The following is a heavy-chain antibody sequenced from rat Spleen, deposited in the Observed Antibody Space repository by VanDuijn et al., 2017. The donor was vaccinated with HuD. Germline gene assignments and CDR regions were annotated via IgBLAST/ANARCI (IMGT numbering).Heavy chain of an antibody. CDR3: TRGYNIYWYFDF. J-gene: IGHJ1*01. Sequence: VQLKESGPGLVQPSQTLSLTCTVSGFSLTDYSVNWIRQPPGKGLQWMGVMWSGGSPAYSSALKSRLSISRDTSKSQVFLEMNSLQTEDTAIYYCTRGYNIYWYFDFWGPGTMVTVSS. V-gene: IGHV2S63*01. CDR1: GFSLTDYS. CDR2: MWSGGSP. D-gene: IGHD1-10*01.